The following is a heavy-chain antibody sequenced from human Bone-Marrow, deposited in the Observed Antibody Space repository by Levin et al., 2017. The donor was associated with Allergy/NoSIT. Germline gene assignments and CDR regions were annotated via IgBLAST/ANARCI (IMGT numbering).Heavy chain of an antibody. CDR1: GGSISNTY. D-gene: IGHD4-23*01. CDR3: ARAIPSGGNSYYYYYMDV. CDR2: IYYSGRT. V-gene: IGHV4-59*01. Sequence: RSQTLSLTCTVSGGSISNTYWSWIRQPPEKRLEWIGYIYYSGRTNYNPSLKSRVTISVDTSKNLFSLKLSSVTAADSAVYYCARAIPSGGNSYYYYYMDVWGKGTTVTVSS. J-gene: IGHJ6*03.